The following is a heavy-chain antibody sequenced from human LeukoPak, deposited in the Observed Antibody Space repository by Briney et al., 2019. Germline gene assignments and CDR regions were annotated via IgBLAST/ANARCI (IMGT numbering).Heavy chain of an antibody. Sequence: GGSLRLSCAASGFTFSSYAMNWVRQAPGKGLEWVSYISSSSSTIYYADSVKGRFTISRDNAKNSLYLQMNSLRAEDTAVYYCAREAPHDFWSGYYHPNNWFDPWGQGTLVTVSS. CDR2: ISSSSSTI. D-gene: IGHD3-3*01. CDR3: AREAPHDFWSGYYHPNNWFDP. V-gene: IGHV3-48*01. J-gene: IGHJ5*02. CDR1: GFTFSSYA.